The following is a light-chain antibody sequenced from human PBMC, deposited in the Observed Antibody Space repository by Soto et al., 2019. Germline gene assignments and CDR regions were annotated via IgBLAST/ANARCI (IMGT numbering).Light chain of an antibody. Sequence: QSVLTQPPSVSGTPGQRVTISSSGSSSNIGSNTVTWYQQLPGSAPKLLIYSNNQRPSGVHDRFSGSKSGTSASLAISGLQSDDEADYYCAAWDDSLNGYVFGSGTKVNVL. J-gene: IGLJ1*01. CDR2: SNN. CDR1: SSNIGSNT. V-gene: IGLV1-44*01. CDR3: AAWDDSLNGYV.